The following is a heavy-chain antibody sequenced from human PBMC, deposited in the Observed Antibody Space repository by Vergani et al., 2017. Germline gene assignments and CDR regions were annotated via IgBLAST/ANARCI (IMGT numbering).Heavy chain of an antibody. J-gene: IGHJ5*02. CDR1: GFTFNEYW. V-gene: IGHV3-74*01. D-gene: IGHD3-3*01. CDR2: MNGDGDTI. Sequence: EVELVESGGGLVKPGGSLRLSCAASGFTFNEYWMHWARQVPGKGLVWVSGMNGDGDTISYADSVKGRFTISRDNAKNTLFLQMNSLRAEDTAVYYCARARKFRFGVVWENWFDPWGQGTLGTVSS. CDR3: ARARKFRFGVVWENWFDP.